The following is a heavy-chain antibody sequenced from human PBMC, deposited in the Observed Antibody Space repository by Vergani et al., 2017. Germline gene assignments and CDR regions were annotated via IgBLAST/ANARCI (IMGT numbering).Heavy chain of an antibody. V-gene: IGHV1-69*02. J-gene: IGHJ6*02. CDR3: ASTPVTKATVTQARPRQHQRYGMDV. D-gene: IGHD4-17*01. CDR1: GGTLSSYT. Sequence: QVQLVQSGAEVKKPGSSVKVSCKASGGTLSSYTISWVRQAPGQGLEWMGRIIPILGIANNAQTFQGRVTITADKSTSTAYMELSSLRSEDTDVYYCASTPVTKATVTQARPRQHQRYGMDVWGQGTTVTVSS. CDR2: IIPILGIA.